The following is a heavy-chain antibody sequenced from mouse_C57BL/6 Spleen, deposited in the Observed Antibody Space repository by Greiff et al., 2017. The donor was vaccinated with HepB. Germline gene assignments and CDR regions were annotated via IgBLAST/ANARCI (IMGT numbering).Heavy chain of an antibody. CDR3: ARRRITTVVGNFDV. CDR2: IDPSDSYT. Sequence: QVQLQQPGAELVMPGASVKLSCKASGYTFTSYWMHWVKQRPGQGLEWIGEIDPSDSYTNYNQKFKGKSTLTVDKSSSTAYMQLSSLTSEDSAVYYCARRRITTVVGNFDVWGTGTTVTVSS. D-gene: IGHD1-1*01. CDR1: GYTFTSYW. J-gene: IGHJ1*03. V-gene: IGHV1-69*01.